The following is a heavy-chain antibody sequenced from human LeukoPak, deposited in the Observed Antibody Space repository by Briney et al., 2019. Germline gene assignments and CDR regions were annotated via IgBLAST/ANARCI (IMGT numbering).Heavy chain of an antibody. CDR1: GYTFTSYD. V-gene: IGHV1-8*01. CDR2: MNPNSGNT. CDR3: ARGGITIFGVVINYYYYYMDV. J-gene: IGHJ6*03. Sequence: ASVKVSCKASGYTFTSYDINWVRQATGQGLEWMGWMNPNSGNTGYAQKFQGRVTMTRNTSISTAYMELSSLRPEDTAVYYCARGGITIFGVVINYYYYYMDVWGKGTTVTVSS. D-gene: IGHD3-3*01.